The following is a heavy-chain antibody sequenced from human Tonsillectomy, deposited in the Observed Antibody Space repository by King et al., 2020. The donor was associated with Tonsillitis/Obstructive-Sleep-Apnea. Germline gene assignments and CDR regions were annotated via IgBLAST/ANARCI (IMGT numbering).Heavy chain of an antibody. CDR1: GFTFSSYA. D-gene: IGHD6-6*01. Sequence: HVQLVESGGGVVQPGRSLRLSCAASGFTFSSYAMHWVRQAPGKGLEWVAVISYDGSNKYYADSVKGRFTISRDNSKNTLYLQMNSLRAEDTAVYYCARDPEGSSSYTYYYYYRDVWGKGTTVTVSS. J-gene: IGHJ6*03. V-gene: IGHV3-30*04. CDR3: ARDPEGSSSYTYYYYYRDV. CDR2: ISYDGSNK.